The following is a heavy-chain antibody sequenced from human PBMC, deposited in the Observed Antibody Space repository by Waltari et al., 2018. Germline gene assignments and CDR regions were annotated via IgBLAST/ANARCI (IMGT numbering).Heavy chain of an antibody. J-gene: IGHJ5*02. CDR3: ARDPSFDRKCSLNWFDP. D-gene: IGHD2-2*01. CDR2: ISYDGSNK. Sequence: QVQLVESGGGVVQPGRSLRLSCAASGFTFSSYAMHWVRQAPGKGLEWVAVISYDGSNKYYADSVKGRFTISRDNSKNTLYLQMNSLRAEDTAVYYCARDPSFDRKCSLNWFDPWGQGTLVTVSS. V-gene: IGHV3-30-3*01. CDR1: GFTFSSYA.